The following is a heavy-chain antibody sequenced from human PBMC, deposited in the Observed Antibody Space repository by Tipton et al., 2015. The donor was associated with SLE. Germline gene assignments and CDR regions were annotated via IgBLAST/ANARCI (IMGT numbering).Heavy chain of an antibody. D-gene: IGHD3-3*01. V-gene: IGHV4-38-2*02. Sequence: TLSLTCTVSGYSISSGYYWGWIRQPPGKGLEWIGSIYHSGSTYYNPSLKSRVTISVDTSKNQFSLKLSSVTAADTAVYYCARRAIFGVVTYSAGTFDYWGQGTLVTVSS. CDR3: ARRAIFGVVTYSAGTFDY. J-gene: IGHJ4*02. CDR1: GYSISSGYY. CDR2: IYHSGST.